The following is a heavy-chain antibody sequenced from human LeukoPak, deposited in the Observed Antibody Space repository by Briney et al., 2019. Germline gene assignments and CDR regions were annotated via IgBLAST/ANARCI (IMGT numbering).Heavy chain of an antibody. CDR1: GFTFSSYG. CDR2: ISYDGSNK. Sequence: GGSLRLSCAASGFTFSSYGMHWVRQAPGKGLEWVAVISYDGSNKYYADSVKGRFTISRDNSKNTLYLQMNSLRAEDTAVYYCAKGGYSGSLFFDYWGQGTLVTVSS. J-gene: IGHJ4*02. D-gene: IGHD5-12*01. CDR3: AKGGYSGSLFFDY. V-gene: IGHV3-30*18.